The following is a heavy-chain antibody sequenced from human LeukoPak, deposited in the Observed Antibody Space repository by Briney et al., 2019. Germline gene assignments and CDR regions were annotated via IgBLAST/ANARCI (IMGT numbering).Heavy chain of an antibody. D-gene: IGHD3-3*01. J-gene: IGHJ4*02. CDR3: ARSEGDFWSGYHHLFDY. CDR2: INPNSGGT. Sequence: GASVKVSCKASGYTFTGYYMHWVRQAPGQGLEWMGWINPNSGGTNYAQKFQGRVTMTRDTSISTAYMELSRLRSDDTAVYYCARSEGDFWSGYHHLFDYWGQGTLVTVSS. V-gene: IGHV1-2*02. CDR1: GYTFTGYY.